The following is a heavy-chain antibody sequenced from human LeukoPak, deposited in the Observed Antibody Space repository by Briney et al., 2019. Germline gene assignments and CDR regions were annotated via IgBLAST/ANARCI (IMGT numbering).Heavy chain of an antibody. V-gene: IGHV1-2*02. J-gene: IGHJ5*02. CDR2: INPNRGGR. D-gene: IGHD2-15*01. CDR3: ARDRTLHCSGGSCYSKVENWFDP. CDR1: GYTFTGSY. Sequence: ASVKVSCKSSGYTFTGSYMHWVRQAPGQVLERMGWINPNRGGRNYAQEFQGRVTMTRDTSNSTAYMELSRLRSDETAVYYCARDRTLHCSGGSCYSKVENWFDPWGQGTLVTVSS.